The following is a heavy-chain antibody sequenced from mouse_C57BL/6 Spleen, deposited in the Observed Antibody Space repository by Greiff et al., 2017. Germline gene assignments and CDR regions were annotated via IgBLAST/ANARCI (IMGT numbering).Heavy chain of an antibody. CDR2: ISSGSSTI. D-gene: IGHD2-1*01. V-gene: IGHV5-17*01. CDR3: ARQGGNYFLDY. Sequence: EVQLVESGGGLVKPGGSLKLSCAASGFTFSDYGMHWVRQAPEKGLEWVAHISSGSSTIYYADTVKGRFTITRDNAKNTLFLQMTSLWSEDTARYYGARQGGNYFLDYWGQGTTLTVSS. J-gene: IGHJ2*01. CDR1: GFTFSDYG.